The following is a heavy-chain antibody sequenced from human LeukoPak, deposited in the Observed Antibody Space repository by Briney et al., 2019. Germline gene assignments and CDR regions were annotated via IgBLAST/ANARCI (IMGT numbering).Heavy chain of an antibody. Sequence: ASVNVSCKASGYTFTGYYMHWVRQAPGQGLEWMGWINPNSGGTNYAQKFQGRVTMTRDTPISTAYMELSRLRSDDTAVYYCARGVAYGSGSYYNNWFDPWGQGTLVTVSS. CDR2: INPNSGGT. J-gene: IGHJ5*02. D-gene: IGHD3-10*01. V-gene: IGHV1-2*02. CDR3: ARGVAYGSGSYYNNWFDP. CDR1: GYTFTGYY.